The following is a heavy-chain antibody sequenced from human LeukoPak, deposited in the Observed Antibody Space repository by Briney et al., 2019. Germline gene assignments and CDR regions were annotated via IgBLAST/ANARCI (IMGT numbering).Heavy chain of an antibody. J-gene: IGHJ5*02. CDR3: ARKKCGGDCNSFNWFDP. V-gene: IGHV3-23*01. CDR1: GFTFSSYA. CDR2: ISGSGGST. D-gene: IGHD2-21*02. Sequence: RGSLRLSCAASGFTFSSYAMSWVRQAPGKGLEWVSAISGSGGSTYYADSVKGRFTISRDNSKNTLYLQMNSLRAEDTAVYYCARKKCGGDCNSFNWFDPWGQGTLVTVSS.